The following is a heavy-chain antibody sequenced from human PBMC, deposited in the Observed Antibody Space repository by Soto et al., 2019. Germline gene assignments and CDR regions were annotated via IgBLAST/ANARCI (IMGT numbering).Heavy chain of an antibody. CDR1: GGTFSSYA. CDR2: IIPIFGTA. J-gene: IGHJ6*03. CDR3: ARSYKAHYYYYYMDV. D-gene: IGHD1-1*01. V-gene: IGHV1-69*13. Sequence: ASVKVSCKASGGTFSSYAISWVRQAPGQGLEWMGGIIPIFGTANYAQKFQGRVTIIADESTSTAYMELSSLRSEDTAVYYCARSYKAHYYYYYMDVWGKGTTVTVSS.